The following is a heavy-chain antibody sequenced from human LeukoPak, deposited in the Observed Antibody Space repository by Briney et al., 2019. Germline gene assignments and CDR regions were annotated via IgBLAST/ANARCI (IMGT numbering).Heavy chain of an antibody. Sequence: GGSLRLSCAASGFTFSNYNMNWVRQAPGKGLEWVSSISSSSSYIYYADSVKGRFTISRDNAKNSLYLQMNSLRAEDTAIYYCASQVTIFGGGKYFDYWGQGTLVTVSS. D-gene: IGHD3-3*01. CDR2: ISSSSSYI. J-gene: IGHJ4*02. CDR3: ASQVTIFGGGKYFDY. CDR1: GFTFSNYN. V-gene: IGHV3-21*04.